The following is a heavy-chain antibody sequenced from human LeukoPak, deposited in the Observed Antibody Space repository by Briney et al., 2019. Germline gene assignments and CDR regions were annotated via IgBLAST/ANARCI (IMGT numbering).Heavy chain of an antibody. CDR3: ARFVIYGDYESQNAFDI. D-gene: IGHD4-17*01. V-gene: IGHV4-34*01. CDR2: INHSGST. CDR1: GGSFSGYY. J-gene: IGHJ3*02. Sequence: PSETLSLTCAVYGGSFSGYYWSWIRQPPGKGLEWIGEINHSGSTNYNPSLKSRVTIPVDTSKNQFSLKLSSVTAADTAVYYCARFVIYGDYESQNAFDIWGQGTMVTVSS.